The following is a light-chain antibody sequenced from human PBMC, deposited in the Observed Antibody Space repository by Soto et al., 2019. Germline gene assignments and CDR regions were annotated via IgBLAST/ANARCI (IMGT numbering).Light chain of an antibody. CDR1: QSLPNSY. J-gene: IGKJ4*01. V-gene: IGKV3-20*01. CDR2: GAF. CDR3: QQYGSSPPLT. Sequence: EIVWTQTPGTLSLSPGERATLSCRASQSLPNSYLAWYQQKPGQTPRLLIYGAFTRATGIPDRFSGSGSGTDFTLTISRLEPEDFAVYYCQQYGSSPPLTFGGGTKVDIK.